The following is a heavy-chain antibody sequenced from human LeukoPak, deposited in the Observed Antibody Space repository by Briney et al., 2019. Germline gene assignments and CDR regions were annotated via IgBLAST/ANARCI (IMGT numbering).Heavy chain of an antibody. V-gene: IGHV3-21*01. CDR1: GFTFSSYS. Sequence: GGSLRPSCAASGFTFSSYSMNWVRQAPGKGLEWVSSISSSSSYIYYADSVKGRFTISRDNAKNSLYLQMNSLRAEDTAVYYCARGAYVALNYWGQGTLVTVSS. CDR3: ARGAYVALNY. D-gene: IGHD3-16*01. CDR2: ISSSSSYI. J-gene: IGHJ4*02.